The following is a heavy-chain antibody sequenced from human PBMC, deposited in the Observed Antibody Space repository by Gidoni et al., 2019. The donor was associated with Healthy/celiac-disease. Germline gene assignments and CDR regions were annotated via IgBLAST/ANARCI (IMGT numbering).Heavy chain of an antibody. Sequence: EVKKPGSSVKVSCKASGGTFSSYAISWVRQAPGQGLEWMGGIIPIFGTANYAQKFQGRVTITADESTSTAYMELSSLRSEDTAVYYCAIVAVWGSYRYRPGDYGMDVWGQGTTVTVSS. CDR1: GGTFSSYA. CDR3: AIVAVWGSYRYRPGDYGMDV. V-gene: IGHV1-69*01. J-gene: IGHJ6*02. CDR2: IIPIFGTA. D-gene: IGHD3-16*02.